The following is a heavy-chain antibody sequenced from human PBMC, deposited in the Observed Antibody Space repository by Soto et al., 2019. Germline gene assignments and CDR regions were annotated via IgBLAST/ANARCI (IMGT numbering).Heavy chain of an antibody. J-gene: IGHJ4*02. V-gene: IGHV3-48*01. CDR3: ARDSAYAFDY. D-gene: IGHD5-12*01. CDR1: GFTFSSYC. Sequence: PGGSLRLSCVASGFTFSSYCMNWVRQAPGKGLEWVSYISGRSSTISYADSVKGRFTISSDNAKNSLYLQMNSLRTEDTAVYYCARDSAYAFDYWGQGILVTVSS. CDR2: ISGRSSTI.